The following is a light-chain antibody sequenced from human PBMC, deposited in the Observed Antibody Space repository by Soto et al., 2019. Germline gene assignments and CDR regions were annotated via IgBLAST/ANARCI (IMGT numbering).Light chain of an antibody. CDR3: TSYAGGNNV. J-gene: IGLJ1*01. CDR2: EVN. CDR1: SSDVGGYNY. V-gene: IGLV2-8*01. Sequence: QSVLTQPPSASGPPGQSVTISCTGTSSDVGGYNYVSWYQQYPGKVPKLMVYEVNKRPSGVPDRFSGSKSGNTASLTVSGLQAEDEADYYCTSYAGGNNVFGTGTKVTVL.